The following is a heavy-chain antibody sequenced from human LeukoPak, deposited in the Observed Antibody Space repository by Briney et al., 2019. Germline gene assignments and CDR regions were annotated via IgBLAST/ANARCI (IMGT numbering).Heavy chain of an antibody. CDR3: ARDFGPARRRYCSSTSCSAGYFDY. CDR2: IYYSGST. D-gene: IGHD2-2*01. V-gene: IGHV4-34*01. Sequence: PSETLSLTCAVHGGSFSGYYWTWIRQPPGKGLEWIGSIYYSGSTYYNPSLKSRVTISVDASKNQFSLKLSSVTAADTAVYYCARDFGPARRRYCSSTSCSAGYFDYWGQGTLVTVSS. CDR1: GGSFSGYY. J-gene: IGHJ4*02.